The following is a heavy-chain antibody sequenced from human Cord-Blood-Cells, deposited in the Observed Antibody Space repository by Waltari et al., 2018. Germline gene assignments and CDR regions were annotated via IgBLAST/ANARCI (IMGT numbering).Heavy chain of an antibody. D-gene: IGHD3-3*01. CDR1: GYSLTSYW. CDR3: ARHAERITMFGVASREIDF. Sequence: EEQLVQSGARVKKPADTSKITCKGSGYSLTSYWIAGVRQGPGEGQGWRGFIMPGDTDTIYSPSFQRQVTISAAKSIRTAYLQWSSLQASDTAMDYCARHAERITMFGVASREIDFWDQGTLVTVSS. CDR2: IMPGDTDT. V-gene: IGHV5-51*01. J-gene: IGHJ4*02.